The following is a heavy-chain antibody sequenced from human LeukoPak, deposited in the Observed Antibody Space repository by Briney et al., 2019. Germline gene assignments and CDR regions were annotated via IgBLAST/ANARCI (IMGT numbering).Heavy chain of an antibody. CDR1: GYTFTSYG. CDR3: ARDLVVGATPGYDY. D-gene: IGHD1-26*01. J-gene: IGHJ4*02. V-gene: IGHV1-18*01. CDR2: ISAYSGNT. Sequence: GASVKVSCKASGYTFTSYGISWVRQAPGQGLEWMGWISAYSGNTNYAQKLQGRVTMTTDTSTSTAYMELRSLRSDNTAVYYCARDLVVGATPGYDYWGQGTLATVSS.